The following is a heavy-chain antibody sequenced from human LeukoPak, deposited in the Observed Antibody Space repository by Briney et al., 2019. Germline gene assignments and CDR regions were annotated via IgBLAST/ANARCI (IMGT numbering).Heavy chain of an antibody. J-gene: IGHJ6*02. CDR3: ARGIAALYYYGMDV. CDR2: IYYSGST. Sequence: SETLSLTCTVSGGSISSGDYYWSWIRQPPGKGLEWIGYIYYSGSTYYNPSLKSRVTISVDTSKNQFSLKLSSVTAADTAVYYCARGIAALYYYGMDVWGQGTTVTVSS. CDR1: GGSISSGDYY. V-gene: IGHV4-30-4*01. D-gene: IGHD6-6*01.